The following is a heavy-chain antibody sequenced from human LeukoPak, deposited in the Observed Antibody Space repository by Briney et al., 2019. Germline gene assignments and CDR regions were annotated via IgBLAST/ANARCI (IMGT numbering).Heavy chain of an antibody. V-gene: IGHV3-23*01. CDR3: ARHRGYSGYDPGMN. CDR1: GFTFSSYA. CDR2: ISGSGGST. J-gene: IGHJ4*02. Sequence: GGSLRLSCAASGFTFSSYAMSWVRQAPGKGLEWVSAISGSGGSTYYADSVKGRFTISRDNSKNTLYLQMYSLRAEDTAVYYCARHRGYSGYDPGMNWGQGTLVTVSS. D-gene: IGHD5-12*01.